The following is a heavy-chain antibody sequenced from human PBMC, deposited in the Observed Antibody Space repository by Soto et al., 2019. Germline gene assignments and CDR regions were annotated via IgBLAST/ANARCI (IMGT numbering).Heavy chain of an antibody. CDR2: IYSSGSA. Sequence: PSETLSLTCTVSGDSVSSGGYYWSWIRQPPWKGLEWIGYIYSSGSANYNPSLKSRVTISRDTSKNQISLKVASVTAADTAGYYCARGFSSVSMDAWGQGXTVTVYS. J-gene: IGHJ6*02. CDR3: ARGFSSVSMDA. CDR1: GDSVSSGGYY. V-gene: IGHV4-61*08. D-gene: IGHD6-19*01.